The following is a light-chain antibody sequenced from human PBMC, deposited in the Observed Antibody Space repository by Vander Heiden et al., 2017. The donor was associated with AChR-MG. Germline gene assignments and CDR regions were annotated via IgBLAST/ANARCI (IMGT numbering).Light chain of an antibody. J-gene: IGLJ3*02. CDR2: STD. V-gene: IGLV8-61*01. Sequence: QTVVTQDPSFSVSPGGTATLTCGLSSGSVSTTYYPSWDQQTPGQAPRTLIYSTDTRSSGVPDRFSGSILGNRAALTITGAQADDESNYYCALYMGSGIWVFGGGTKLTVL. CDR3: ALYMGSGIWV. CDR1: SGSVSTTYY.